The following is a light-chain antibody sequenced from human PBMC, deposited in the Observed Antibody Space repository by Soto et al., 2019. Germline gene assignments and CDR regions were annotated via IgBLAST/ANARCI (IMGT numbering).Light chain of an antibody. CDR3: QQYGGSPRT. Sequence: VLTQSPGTLSLTPGERATLSCRASQSISSNFLAWYQQKRGQAPRLLIHGASNRATGIPDRFSGSGYGTDFTLTITRLEPEDFVVYYCQQYGGSPRTFGQGTKVDIK. CDR1: QSISSNF. J-gene: IGKJ1*01. V-gene: IGKV3-20*01. CDR2: GAS.